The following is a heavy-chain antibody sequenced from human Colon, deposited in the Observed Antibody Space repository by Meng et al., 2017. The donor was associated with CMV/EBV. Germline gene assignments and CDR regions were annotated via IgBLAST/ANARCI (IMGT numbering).Heavy chain of an antibody. CDR3: ARESSAPYDSISFPHY. CDR1: GGTFSSYA. Sequence: ASVKVSCKASGGTFSSYAISWVRQAPGQGLEWMGWISAYYGNTNYAQNLQGRLTMTRDTSTSTAYMELRSLRSDDTAVYYCARESSAPYDSISFPHYFGQGTLVTVSS. V-gene: IGHV1-18*01. D-gene: IGHD3-22*01. CDR2: ISAYYGNT. J-gene: IGHJ4*02.